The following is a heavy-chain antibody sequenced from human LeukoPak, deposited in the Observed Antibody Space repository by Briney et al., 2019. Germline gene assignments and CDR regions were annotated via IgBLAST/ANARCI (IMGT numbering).Heavy chain of an antibody. D-gene: IGHD4-17*01. V-gene: IGHV4-4*09. CDR1: GGSISPYY. CDR2: IYTSGST. Sequence: SETLSLTCTVSGGSISPYYWSWLRQPPGKGLEWLGYIYTSGSTDYNPSLKSRVPTSVDYNPSLKSRVTISVDTSKNRFSLKLSSVTAADTAVYYCARHGDYGDYEYFQHWGQGTLVTVSS. J-gene: IGHJ1*01. CDR3: ARHGDYGDYEYFQH.